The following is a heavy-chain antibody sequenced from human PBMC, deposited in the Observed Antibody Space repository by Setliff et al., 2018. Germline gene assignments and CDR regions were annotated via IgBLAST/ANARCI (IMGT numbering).Heavy chain of an antibody. D-gene: IGHD2-21*01. CDR3: TTSRAPRVVLAADFDL. CDR1: GFNFITYG. CDR2: ISPYSGET. Sequence: AASVKVSCKTSGFNFITYGFSWVRQAPGQGLEWMGWISPYSGETNNAQKFQDRLSVTADTSSKTIYMELRSLTSDDTAVYFCTTSRAPRVVLAADFDLWGQGTLVTVSS. V-gene: IGHV1-18*01. J-gene: IGHJ4*02.